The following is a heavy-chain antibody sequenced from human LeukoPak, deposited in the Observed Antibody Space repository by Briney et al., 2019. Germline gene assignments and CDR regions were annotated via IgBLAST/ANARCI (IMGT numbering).Heavy chain of an antibody. CDR2: ISGNNDNP. D-gene: IGHD2-2*01. J-gene: IGHJ4*02. Sequence: GASVKVSCKASGYTFSNFAISWVRQAPGQGLEWMGWISGNNDNPNYGQNFQGRFTVTSDSSTSTAYMELRNLRSDDTAVYYCARDGTSTDDYWGQGTLVTVSS. CDR1: GYTFSNFA. V-gene: IGHV1-18*01. CDR3: ARDGTSTDDY.